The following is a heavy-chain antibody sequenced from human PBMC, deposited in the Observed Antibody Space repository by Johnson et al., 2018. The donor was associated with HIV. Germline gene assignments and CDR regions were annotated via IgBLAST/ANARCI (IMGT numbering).Heavy chain of an antibody. CDR3: AKDFTDGAFDI. J-gene: IGHJ3*02. CDR2: IRFDGNNK. Sequence: LLVESGGGVVQPGGSLRLSCAASEFTFSSYGMHWVRQAPGKGLEWVTFIRFDGNNKYYADSVEGRFTISRDNSKNTLHLQMNSLRVEDTAVYYCAKDFTDGAFDIWGRGTMVTVSS. CDR1: EFTFSSYG. V-gene: IGHV3-30*02. D-gene: IGHD5-24*01.